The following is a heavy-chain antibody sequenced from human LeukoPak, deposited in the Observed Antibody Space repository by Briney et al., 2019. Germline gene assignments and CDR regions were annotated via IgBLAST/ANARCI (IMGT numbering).Heavy chain of an antibody. CDR2: IYYSGST. Sequence: SETLSLTCTVSGGSISSYYWSWIRQPPGKGLEWIGYIYYSGSTNYNPSLKSRVTISVDTSKKQFSLTMRSVTAADTAVYYCARGGGQWLRSYYFDYWGQGALVTVSS. D-gene: IGHD5-12*01. CDR3: ARGGGQWLRSYYFDY. V-gene: IGHV4-59*12. CDR1: GGSISSYY. J-gene: IGHJ4*02.